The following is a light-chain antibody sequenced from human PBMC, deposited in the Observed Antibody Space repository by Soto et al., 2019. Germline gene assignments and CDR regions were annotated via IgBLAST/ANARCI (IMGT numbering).Light chain of an antibody. CDR2: GAS. CDR1: QSVTTNY. Sequence: EIVLTQSPGTLSLSPGERATLSCRASQSVTTNYLAWYQQKPGQAPSLLIYGASIRATGIPDRFSGSGSGTDFTLSISRLEPEDFAVYYCQQYGHSPPYTFGQGTKLEIK. CDR3: QQYGHSPPYT. V-gene: IGKV3-20*01. J-gene: IGKJ2*01.